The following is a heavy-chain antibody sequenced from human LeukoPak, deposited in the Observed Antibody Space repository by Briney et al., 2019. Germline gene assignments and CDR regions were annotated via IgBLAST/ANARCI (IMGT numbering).Heavy chain of an antibody. CDR1: GVSFSGYY. CDR3: ARGEMATIRGGGYFDY. CDR2: INHSGST. D-gene: IGHD5-24*01. V-gene: IGHV4-34*01. Sequence: PSETLSLSCAVYGVSFSGYYWSWFRQPPGKGLEWIGEINHSGSTNYNPSLKSRVTISVDTSKNQFSLKLSSVTAADTAVYYCARGEMATIRGGGYFDYWGQGTLVTVSS. J-gene: IGHJ4*02.